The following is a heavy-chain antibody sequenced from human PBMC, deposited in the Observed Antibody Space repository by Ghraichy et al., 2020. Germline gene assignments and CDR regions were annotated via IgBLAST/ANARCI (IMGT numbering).Heavy chain of an antibody. CDR2: IYYSGST. V-gene: IGHV4-31*03. D-gene: IGHD3-10*01. Sequence: SETLSLTCTVSGGSISSGGYYWSWIRQHPGKGLEWIGYIYYSGSTYYNPSLKSRVTISVDTSKNQFSLKLSSVTAADTAVYYCARDPSGTKYYYYGMDVWGQGTTVTVSS. J-gene: IGHJ6*02. CDR1: GGSISSGGYY. CDR3: ARDPSGTKYYYYGMDV.